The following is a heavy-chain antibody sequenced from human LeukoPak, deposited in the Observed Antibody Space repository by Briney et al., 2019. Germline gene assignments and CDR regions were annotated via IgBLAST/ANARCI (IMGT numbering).Heavy chain of an antibody. CDR3: AKDGPNYYDSRTYYLYYFCH. V-gene: IGHV3-23*01. CDR1: GFTFTSYA. D-gene: IGHD3-22*01. Sequence: GGSLRLSCAAPGFTFTSYAMCWVRQAPGKGLEWVSAISSSGGSTYYADSVRGRFTISRDNSKNTLYLQMNSLRAEDTAVYYCAKDGPNYYDSRTYYLYYFCHWGQGTLVTVSS. J-gene: IGHJ4*02. CDR2: ISSSGGST.